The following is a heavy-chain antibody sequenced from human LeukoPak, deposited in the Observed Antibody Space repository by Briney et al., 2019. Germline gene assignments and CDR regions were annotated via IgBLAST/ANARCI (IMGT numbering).Heavy chain of an antibody. J-gene: IGHJ6*03. CDR3: ARDLGNRDGYNPRGYYYYMDV. CDR1: GFTLSSYS. CDR2: TSSTSSYT. Sequence: GGSLRLSCEASGFTLSSYSMNWVRQAPGKGLEWVSCTSSTSSYTYYANSVKGRFTVSRDNAKNALYLQMISLRAEDTAVYYCARDLGNRDGYNPRGYYYYMDVWGKGTTVTVSS. D-gene: IGHD5-24*01. V-gene: IGHV3-21*01.